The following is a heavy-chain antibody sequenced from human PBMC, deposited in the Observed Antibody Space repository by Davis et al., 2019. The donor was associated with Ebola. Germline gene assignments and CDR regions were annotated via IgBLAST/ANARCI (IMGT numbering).Heavy chain of an antibody. CDR3: ARSLRKRNIVVVVYYYGMDV. Sequence: ASVKVSCKASGYTFTNYGLSWVRQAPGQGLEWMGWMNPNSGNTGYAQKFQGRVTMTRNTSISTAYMELSSLRSEDTAVYYCARSLRKRNIVVVVYYYGMDVWGQGTTVTVSS. V-gene: IGHV1-8*02. CDR2: MNPNSGNT. J-gene: IGHJ6*02. CDR1: GYTFTNYG. D-gene: IGHD2-15*01.